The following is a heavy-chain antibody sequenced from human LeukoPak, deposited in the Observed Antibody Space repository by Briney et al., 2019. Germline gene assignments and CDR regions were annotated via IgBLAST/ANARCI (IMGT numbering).Heavy chain of an antibody. CDR3: ARAYPIVY. J-gene: IGHJ4*02. CDR1: GGSISSGSYY. Sequence: SQTLSLTRTVSGGSISSGSYYWSWIRQPAGKGLEWIGRIYTSGSTNYNPSLKSRVTISVDTSKNQFSLKLSSVTAADTAVYYCARAYPIVYWGQGTLVTVSS. CDR2: IYTSGST. V-gene: IGHV4-61*02. D-gene: IGHD1-26*01.